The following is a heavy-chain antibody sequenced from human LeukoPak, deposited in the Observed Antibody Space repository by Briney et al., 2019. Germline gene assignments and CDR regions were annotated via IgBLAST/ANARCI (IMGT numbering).Heavy chain of an antibody. CDR2: ISYSGTI. J-gene: IGHJ4*02. Sequence: PSRTLSLTCTVSGGSISSLGYYWSWIRHHPGQGLEWIGYISYSGTINYNPSLRSRLSISVDTSKDQFSLKLTSVTAADTAIYYCATSRVVNRFDYWGQGTLVTVSS. D-gene: IGHD3-3*01. CDR1: GGSISSLGYY. V-gene: IGHV4-31*03. CDR3: ATSRVVNRFDY.